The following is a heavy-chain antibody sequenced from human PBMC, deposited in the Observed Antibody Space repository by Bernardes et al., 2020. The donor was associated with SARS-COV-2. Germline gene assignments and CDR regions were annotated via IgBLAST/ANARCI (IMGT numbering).Heavy chain of an antibody. Sequence: SVKVSCKASGGTFSRYTINWVRQAPGHGLEWMGRIIPILGIANYAQKFQGRVTITADKSTSTAYMELSSLRSEDTALYYCAKDGGALLWFGDSVDVYYYGMDVWGQGTTVTVSS. V-gene: IGHV1-69*04. CDR1: GGTFSRYT. D-gene: IGHD3-10*01. CDR3: AKDGGALLWFGDSVDVYYYGMDV. CDR2: IIPILGIA. J-gene: IGHJ6*02.